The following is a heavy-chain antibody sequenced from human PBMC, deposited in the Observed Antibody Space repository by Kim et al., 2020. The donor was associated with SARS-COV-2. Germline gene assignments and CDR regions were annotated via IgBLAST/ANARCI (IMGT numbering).Heavy chain of an antibody. D-gene: IGHD6-19*01. Sequence: YDADTVKGRFTISRDNSKNTLYLQMNSLRVEDMAVYYCARGGGYSSGLDYWGQGTLVTVSS. V-gene: IGHV3-53*01. J-gene: IGHJ4*02. CDR3: ARGGGYSSGLDY.